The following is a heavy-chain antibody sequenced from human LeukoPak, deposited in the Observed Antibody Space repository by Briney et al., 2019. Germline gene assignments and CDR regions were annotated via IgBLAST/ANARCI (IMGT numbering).Heavy chain of an antibody. D-gene: IGHD2-2*01. CDR3: ARPAGSVVPAYFDY. CDR1: GGSVSSGSYY. J-gene: IGHJ4*02. Sequence: SETLSLTCTVSGGSVSSGSYYWSWIRQPPGTGLEWIGYIYYSGSTNYNPSLKSRVTISVDTSKNQFSLKLSSVTAADTAVYYCARPAGSVVPAYFDYWGQGTLVTVSS. V-gene: IGHV4-61*01. CDR2: IYYSGST.